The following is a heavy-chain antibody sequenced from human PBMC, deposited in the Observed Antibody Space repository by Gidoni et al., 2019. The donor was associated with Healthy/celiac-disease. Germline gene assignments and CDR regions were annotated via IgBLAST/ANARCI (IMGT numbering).Heavy chain of an antibody. CDR3: ARDSGSYCD. D-gene: IGHD1-26*01. J-gene: IGHJ4*02. Sequence: VHLQESGPRLSKPSETLSPACTVSVYSISSGYYWGWIRQPPGKGLEWIGSIYHSGRTDYNPALKSRVNISVDTSKNQFSLKLSSVTAADTAVYDCARDSGSYCDWGQGTLVTVSS. CDR2: IYHSGRT. CDR1: VYSISSGYY. V-gene: IGHV4-38-2*02.